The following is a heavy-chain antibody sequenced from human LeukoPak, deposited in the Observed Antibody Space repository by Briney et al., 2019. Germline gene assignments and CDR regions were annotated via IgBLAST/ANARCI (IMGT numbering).Heavy chain of an antibody. V-gene: IGHV4-59*01. J-gene: IGHJ5*02. CDR3: ARRSSSWKNWFDP. CDR2: IYYSGTT. Sequence: SETLSLTCTVSGGSIDSNSWTWIRQPPGKGLEWIGYIYYSGTTNYNPSLKSRVPMSVDMSKNQFSLKLSSVTAADTAVYYCARRSSSWKNWFDPWGQGTLVTVSS. D-gene: IGHD6-13*01. CDR1: GGSIDSNS.